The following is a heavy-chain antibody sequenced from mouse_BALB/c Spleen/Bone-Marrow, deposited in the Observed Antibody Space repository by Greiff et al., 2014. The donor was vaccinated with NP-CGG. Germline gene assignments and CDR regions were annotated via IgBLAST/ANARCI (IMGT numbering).Heavy chain of an antibody. J-gene: IGHJ2*01. V-gene: IGHV1-14*01. D-gene: IGHD1-1*01. CDR2: MNPFNDGT. CDR3: AREVVATDYFDY. CDR1: RYTFTNYV. Sequence: EVKLMESGPELVKPGASVKMSCKASRYTFTNYVLHWVKQKPGQGLEWIGFMNPFNDGTNYNEEFKGKATLTSDKSSSAAYMERSSLTSEDSAVYYCAREVVATDYFDYWGQGTTLTVSS.